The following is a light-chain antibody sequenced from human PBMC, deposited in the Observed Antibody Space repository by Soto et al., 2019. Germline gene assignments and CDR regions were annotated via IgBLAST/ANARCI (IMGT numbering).Light chain of an antibody. V-gene: IGKV3D-15*01. CDR3: QQCNNWPVT. Sequence: PQSTDTLSLSPGERSTLSCMASQNFGSTYLAWYQQKRGQAPRFLIYGASTRATGIPDRFSGSGSGTEFTLTISSLQSEDFAVYYCQQCNNWPVTFGQGTRLE. CDR2: GAS. CDR1: QNFGSTY. J-gene: IGKJ5*01.